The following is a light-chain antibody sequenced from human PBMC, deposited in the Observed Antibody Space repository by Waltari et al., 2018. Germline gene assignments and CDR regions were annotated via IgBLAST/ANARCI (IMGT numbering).Light chain of an antibody. Sequence: EVVMTQSPATLSLSPGERATLSCRASQSVSSNLAWYQQKPGQAPRLLIYSASTRATGIPARFSGSGSGTEFTLNISSLQSEDFAVYYCQQYNNWPPEGTFGPGTKVDLK. J-gene: IGKJ3*01. CDR2: SAS. V-gene: IGKV3-15*01. CDR3: QQYNNWPPEGT. CDR1: QSVSSN.